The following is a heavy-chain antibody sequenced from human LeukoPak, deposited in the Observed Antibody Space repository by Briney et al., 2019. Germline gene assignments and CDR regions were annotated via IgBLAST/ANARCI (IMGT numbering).Heavy chain of an antibody. J-gene: IGHJ4*02. CDR1: GYTFTSYG. Sequence: ASVKLSCKASGYTFTSYGISWVRQAPGQGLEWMGWINPNSGGTNYAQKFQGRVTMTRDTSISTAYMELSRLRSDDTAVYYCARVWIKRGVRGYYFDYWGQGTLVTVSS. D-gene: IGHD3-10*01. V-gene: IGHV1-2*02. CDR2: INPNSGGT. CDR3: ARVWIKRGVRGYYFDY.